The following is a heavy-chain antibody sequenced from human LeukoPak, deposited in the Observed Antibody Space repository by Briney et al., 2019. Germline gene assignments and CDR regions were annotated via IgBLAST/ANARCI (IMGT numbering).Heavy chain of an antibody. CDR1: GGSISSFY. V-gene: IGHV4-4*07. D-gene: IGHD3-22*01. CDR3: ANEYYYDTSGYYSLAY. CDR2: MYTSGNT. J-gene: IGHJ4*02. Sequence: SETLSLTCTVSGGSISSFYWSWIRQPAGKGLEWIGCMYTSGNTNYNPSLKSRISMSIDTSKNLFSLKLSSVTAADTAVYYCANEYYYDTSGYYSLAYWGQGTLVTVSS.